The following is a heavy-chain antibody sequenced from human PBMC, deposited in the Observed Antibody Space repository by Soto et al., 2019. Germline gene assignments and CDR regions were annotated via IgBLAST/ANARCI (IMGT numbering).Heavy chain of an antibody. CDR1: VGSISSGGYY. Sequence: SETLSLTCTVSVGSISSGGYYWSWIRQHPGKGLEWIGYIYYSGSTYYNPSLKSRVTISVDTSKNQFSLKLSSVTAADTAVYYCARLRGYCSSTSCPIDYWGQGTLVTVSS. D-gene: IGHD2-2*01. CDR3: ARLRGYCSSTSCPIDY. V-gene: IGHV4-31*03. CDR2: IYYSGST. J-gene: IGHJ4*02.